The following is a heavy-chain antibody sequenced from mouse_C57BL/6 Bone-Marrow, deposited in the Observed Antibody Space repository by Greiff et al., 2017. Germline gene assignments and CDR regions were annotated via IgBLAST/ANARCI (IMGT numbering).Heavy chain of an antibody. Sequence: VQLQQSGPELVKPGASVKIPCKASGYTFTDYNMDWVKQSHGKSLEWIGDINPNNGGTIYNQKFKGKATLTVDKSSSTAYMELRSLTSEDTAVYYCARRYGSSPYYYAMDYWGQGTSVTVSS. D-gene: IGHD1-1*01. CDR2: INPNNGGT. CDR3: ARRYGSSPYYYAMDY. CDR1: GYTFTDYN. V-gene: IGHV1-18*01. J-gene: IGHJ4*01.